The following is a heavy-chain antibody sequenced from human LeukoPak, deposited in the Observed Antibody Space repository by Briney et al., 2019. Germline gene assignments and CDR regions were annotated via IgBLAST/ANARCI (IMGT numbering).Heavy chain of an antibody. CDR3: ARQELGLVTDY. CDR1: GDSVSSSSYY. Sequence: SETLSLTCTVSGDSVSSSSYYWGWIRQPPGKGLEWIGSIYYSGNTYHNPSLKSRVTISVDTSKKQFSLKLSAVTAADTAVFYCARQELGLVTDYWGQGTLVTVSS. CDR2: IYYSGNT. V-gene: IGHV4-39*01. D-gene: IGHD3/OR15-3a*01. J-gene: IGHJ4*02.